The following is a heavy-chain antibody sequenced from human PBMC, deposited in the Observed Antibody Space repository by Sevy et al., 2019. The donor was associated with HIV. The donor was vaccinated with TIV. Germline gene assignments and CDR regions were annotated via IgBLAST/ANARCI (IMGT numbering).Heavy chain of an antibody. CDR1: GFSFSSHG. D-gene: IGHD1-1*01. CDR2: ISYDGNKK. V-gene: IGHV3-30*03. CDR3: ARDGGWYNYAPSDD. J-gene: IGHJ4*02. Sequence: GGSLRLSCAASGFSFSSHGMHWVRQAPGKGLEWQAVISYDGNKKYYADSVKGRFTISRDNSKNTLYLQMNSLSAEDTGVYYCARDGGWYNYAPSDDWGQGTLVTVSS.